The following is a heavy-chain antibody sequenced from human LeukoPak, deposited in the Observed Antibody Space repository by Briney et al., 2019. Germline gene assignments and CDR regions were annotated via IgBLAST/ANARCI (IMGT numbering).Heavy chain of an antibody. J-gene: IGHJ4*02. D-gene: IGHD3-10*01. Sequence: GGSLRLSCAASGFTFDDYVMHWVRQAPGKGLEWVSLITGDGRSTYYADSVKGRFTISRDNSKNSLFLLINRLRPEDTAMYYCAKDVLIRGLIGYFAYWGQGTLVTVSS. CDR3: AKDVLIRGLIGYFAY. V-gene: IGHV3-43*02. CDR2: ITGDGRST. CDR1: GFTFDDYV.